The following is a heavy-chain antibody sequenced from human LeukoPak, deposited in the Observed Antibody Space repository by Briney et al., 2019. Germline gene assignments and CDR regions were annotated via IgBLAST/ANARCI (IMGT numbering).Heavy chain of an antibody. Sequence: PPETQSLTCTVSGGSNSSGDYYWSWIRQPPGKGLEWIGHIYYSGSTYYNPSLKSRVTISIQPSKNQFSLTPTPVTAADPAVDYRAVDYGDLLTGIRFDTWGQGTLVTVSS. CDR1: GGSNSSGDYY. CDR2: IYYSGST. V-gene: IGHV4-30-4*01. D-gene: IGHD4-17*01. J-gene: IGHJ5*02. CDR3: AVDYGDLLTGIRFDT.